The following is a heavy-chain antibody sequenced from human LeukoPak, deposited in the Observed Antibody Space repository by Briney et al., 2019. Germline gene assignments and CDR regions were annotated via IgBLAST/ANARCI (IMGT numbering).Heavy chain of an antibody. J-gene: IGHJ6*02. D-gene: IGHD3-22*01. Sequence: GGFLRLSCAASGFTFSSYGMHWVRQAPGKGLEWVAVISYDGSNKYYADSVKGRFTISRDNSKNTLYLQMNSLRAEDTAVYYCARDLPQWLLIYYYYYGMDVWGQGTTVTVSS. CDR2: ISYDGSNK. V-gene: IGHV3-30*03. CDR1: GFTFSSYG. CDR3: ARDLPQWLLIYYYYYGMDV.